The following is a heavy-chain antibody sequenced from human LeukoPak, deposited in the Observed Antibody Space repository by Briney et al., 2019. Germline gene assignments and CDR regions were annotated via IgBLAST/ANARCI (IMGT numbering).Heavy chain of an antibody. D-gene: IGHD5-24*01. V-gene: IGHV1-8*02. CDR2: MNPNSGNT. CDR1: GYTFTGYY. CDR3: ARVKEMATITDY. J-gene: IGHJ4*02. Sequence: ASVKVSCKASGYTFTGYYMHWVRQAPGQGLEWMGWMNPNSGNTGYAQKFQGRVTMTRNTSISTAYMELSSLRSEDTAVYYCARVKEMATITDYWGQGTLVTVSS.